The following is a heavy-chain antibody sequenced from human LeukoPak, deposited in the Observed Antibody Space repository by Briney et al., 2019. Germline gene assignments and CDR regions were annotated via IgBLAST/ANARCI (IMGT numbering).Heavy chain of an antibody. V-gene: IGHV4-59*11. CDR2: ISNSGST. CDR3: ARQMGDFWSGYYFPGYMDV. J-gene: IGHJ6*03. D-gene: IGHD3-3*01. CDR1: GGPIIIHY. Sequence: PSETLSLTCSVSGGPIIIHYWSWIRQPPGKGLEWIGYISNSGSTDYNPSLRSRVTISVDTSKNQFSLKLSSVTAADTAVYYCARQMGDFWSGYYFPGYMDVWGKGTTVTVSS.